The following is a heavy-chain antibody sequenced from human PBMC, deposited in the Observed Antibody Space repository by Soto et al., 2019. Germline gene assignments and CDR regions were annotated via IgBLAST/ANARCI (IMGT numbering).Heavy chain of an antibody. CDR1: GYTFTSYG. CDR2: ISAYNVNT. V-gene: IGHV1-18*01. Sequence: QVQLVQSGAEVKKPGASVKVSCKASGYTFTSYGISWLRQAPGQGLEGMGWISAYNVNTNYAQKLHDRVTMTTDTSPRTAYMELRSLRSDDTAVYYCARDSGADYGDYEGYFDLWGRGTLVTVSS. CDR3: ARDSGADYGDYEGYFDL. J-gene: IGHJ2*01. D-gene: IGHD4-17*01.